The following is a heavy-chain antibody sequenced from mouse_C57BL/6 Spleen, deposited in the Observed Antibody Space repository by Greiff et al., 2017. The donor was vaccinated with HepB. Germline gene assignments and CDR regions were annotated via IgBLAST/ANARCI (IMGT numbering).Heavy chain of an antibody. CDR3: ARRGWDAMDY. Sequence: QVQLQQPGAELVKPGASVKLSCKASGYTFTSYRMHWVKQRPGQGLEWIGMIHPNSGSTNYNEKFKSKATLTVDKSSSTAYMQLSSLTSEDSAVYYCARRGWDAMDYWGQGTSVTVSS. V-gene: IGHV1-64*01. J-gene: IGHJ4*01. CDR1: GYTFTSYR. CDR2: IHPNSGST.